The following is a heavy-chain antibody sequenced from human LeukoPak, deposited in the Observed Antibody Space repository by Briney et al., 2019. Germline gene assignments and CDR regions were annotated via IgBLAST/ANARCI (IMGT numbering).Heavy chain of an antibody. CDR1: GFSFSDYG. J-gene: IGHJ5*02. V-gene: IGHV3-33*01. CDR2: IWYDGSIK. D-gene: IGHD3-22*01. CDR3: ARDPHYYESSGYFDP. Sequence: GGSLRLSCAASGFSFSDYGVHWVRQAPGKGLEWVAVIWYDGSIKYYADSVKGRFTISRDNSNNTLYLEMNDLRAEDTAVYFCARDPHYYESSGYFDPWGQGTLVTVSS.